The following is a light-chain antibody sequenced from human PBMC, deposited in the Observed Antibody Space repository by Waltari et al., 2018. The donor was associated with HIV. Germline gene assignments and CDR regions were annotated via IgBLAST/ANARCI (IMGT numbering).Light chain of an antibody. CDR3: QEYNNWPWT. CDR2: GAP. J-gene: IGKJ1*01. CDR1: ESVSSN. V-gene: IGKV3-15*01. Sequence: EIVLTQSPATLSVSPGDRVTLSCRASESVSSNLAWYQQKPGQAPRLVFYGAPSRATGIPDRFSGSGSGTEFTLTISSLQSEDFAVYYCQEYNNWPWTFGQGTKVEIK.